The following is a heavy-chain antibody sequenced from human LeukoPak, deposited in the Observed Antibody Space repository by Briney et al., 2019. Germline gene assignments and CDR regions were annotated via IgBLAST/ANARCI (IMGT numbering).Heavy chain of an antibody. D-gene: IGHD5-12*01. CDR3: ARGGDSGYDYTRGTYFDY. V-gene: IGHV4-34*01. CDR2: INHSGST. J-gene: IGHJ4*02. Sequence: SGTLSLTCAVYGGSFSGYYWSWIRQPPGKGLEWVGEINHSGSTNYNPSLKSRVTISVDTSKNQFSLKLSSVTAADTAVYYCARGGDSGYDYTRGTYFDYWGQGTLVTVSS. CDR1: GGSFSGYY.